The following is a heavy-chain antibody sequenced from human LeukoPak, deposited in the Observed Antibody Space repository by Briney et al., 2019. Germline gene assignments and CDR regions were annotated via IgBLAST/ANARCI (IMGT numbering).Heavy chain of an antibody. V-gene: IGHV3-11*01. CDR1: GFTFSDYY. D-gene: IGHD2-2*01. J-gene: IGHJ4*02. CDR2: ISSSGSTI. Sequence: GGSLRLSCAASGFTFSDYYMSWIRQAPGKGLEWVSYISSSGSTIYYADSVKGRFTISRDNAKNSLYLQMNSLRAEDTAVCYCARGGPGYCSSTSCYLAGYFDYWGQGTLVTVSS. CDR3: ARGGPGYCSSTSCYLAGYFDY.